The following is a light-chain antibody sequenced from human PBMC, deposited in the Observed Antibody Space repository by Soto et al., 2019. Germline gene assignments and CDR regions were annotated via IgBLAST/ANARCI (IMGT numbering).Light chain of an antibody. V-gene: IGKV3-20*01. CDR3: QQYASSPWT. CDR2: GAS. Sequence: EIVLTQSPGTLSLSPGERATLSCRASQSVSSSYFAWYLQKPGQAPRLLIYGASSRATGIPDRFSGSGSGTDFTLTISRLEPEDFAVYYCQQYASSPWTFGQGTNVEIK. CDR1: QSVSSSY. J-gene: IGKJ1*01.